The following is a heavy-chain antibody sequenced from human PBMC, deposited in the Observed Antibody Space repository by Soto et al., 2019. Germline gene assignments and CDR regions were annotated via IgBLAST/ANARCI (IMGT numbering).Heavy chain of an antibody. J-gene: IGHJ4*02. CDR3: ARGVRRDYYDSSGYPFDY. CDR2: TRNKANSYTT. CDR1: GFTFSDHY. V-gene: IGHV3-72*01. D-gene: IGHD3-22*01. Sequence: GGSLRLSCAASGFTFSDHYMDWVRQAPGKGLEWVGRTRNKANSYTTEYAASVKGRFTISRDDSKNSLYLQMNSLKTEDTAVYYCARGVRRDYYDSSGYPFDYWGQGTLVTVSS.